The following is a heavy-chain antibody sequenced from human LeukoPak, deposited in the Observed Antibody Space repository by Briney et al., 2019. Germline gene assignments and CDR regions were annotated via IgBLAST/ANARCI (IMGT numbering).Heavy chain of an antibody. CDR1: GFTLSSLS. CDR3: ARFDSSSWFDP. J-gene: IGHJ5*02. V-gene: IGHV3-21*01. CDR2: ISSSSSYI. D-gene: IGHD6-13*01. Sequence: GGSLRLSRAASGFTLSSLSMIWVRQARGKGLEWVSSISSSSSYIYYADSVKGRFTISRDNAKNSLYRQMNSLRAEDTAVYYCARFDSSSWFDPWGQGTLVTVSS.